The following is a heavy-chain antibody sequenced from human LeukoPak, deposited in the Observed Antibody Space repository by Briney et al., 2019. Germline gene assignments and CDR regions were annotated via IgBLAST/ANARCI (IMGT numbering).Heavy chain of an antibody. CDR2: MSDDGSKK. V-gene: IGHV3-30*18. J-gene: IGHJ4*02. Sequence: GGSLRLSCAASGFTFSTYGMHWVRQAPGKGLEWVAVMSDDGSKKYYADSVKGRFTISRDNSKNTVFLRMNSLRAEDTAVYYCANSPDWCSGCLVVGLNWGQGTLVTVSS. D-gene: IGHD6-19*01. CDR3: ANSPDWCSGCLVVGLN. CDR1: GFTFSTYG.